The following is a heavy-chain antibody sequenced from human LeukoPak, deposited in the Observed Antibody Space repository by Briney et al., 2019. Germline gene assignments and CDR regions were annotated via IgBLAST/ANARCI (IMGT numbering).Heavy chain of an antibody. J-gene: IGHJ4*02. CDR3: AREGPRGNSQFDY. CDR1: GFTFSSYA. D-gene: IGHD2/OR15-2a*01. Sequence: GGSLRLSCAASGFTFSSYAMHWVRQAPGKGLEWVTVISYDGSNKYYADSVKGRLTISRDNSKNTLYLQMNSLRAEDTAVYYCAREGPRGNSQFDYWGQGTLVTVSS. CDR2: ISYDGSNK. V-gene: IGHV3-30-3*01.